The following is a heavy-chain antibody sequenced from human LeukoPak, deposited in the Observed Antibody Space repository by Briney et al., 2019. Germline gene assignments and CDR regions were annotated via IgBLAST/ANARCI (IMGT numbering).Heavy chain of an antibody. V-gene: IGHV1-2*02. D-gene: IGHD2-15*01. CDR3: ARDCFMSSGGSCYSDY. J-gene: IGHJ4*02. CDR2: INPDSGGT. Sequence: ASVKVSCKASGYTFTGYYMHWVRQAPGQGLEWMGWINPDSGGTNYAQKFQGRVTMTRDTSISTAYMELSRLRSDDTAVYYCARDCFMSSGGSCYSDYWGQGILVTVSS. CDR1: GYTFTGYY.